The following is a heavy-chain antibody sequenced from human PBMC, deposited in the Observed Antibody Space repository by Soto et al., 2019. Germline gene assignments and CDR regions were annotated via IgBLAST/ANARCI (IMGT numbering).Heavy chain of an antibody. Sequence: ASVKVSCKASGYTFTSYDINWVRQATGQGLEWMGWMNPNSGNTGYAQKFQGRVTMTRNTSISTAYMELSSLRSEDTAVYYCARGLLLWYGEKSYAFDIWGQGTMVTVSS. D-gene: IGHD3-10*01. J-gene: IGHJ3*02. CDR3: ARGLLLWYGEKSYAFDI. CDR2: MNPNSGNT. CDR1: GYTFTSYD. V-gene: IGHV1-8*01.